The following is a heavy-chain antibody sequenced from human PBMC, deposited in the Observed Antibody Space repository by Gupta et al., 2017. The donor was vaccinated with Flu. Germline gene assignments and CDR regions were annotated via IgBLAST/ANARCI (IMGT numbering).Heavy chain of an antibody. CDR1: GFTFSSYG. J-gene: IGHJ4*02. CDR2: IWYDGSNK. Sequence: QVQLVESGGGVVQPGRSLRLSCAASGFTFSSYGMHWVRQSPGKGLEWVAVIWYDGSNKYYADSVKGRFTISRDNSKNTLYLQMNSLRAEDTAVYYCARASLGRKQQLVNYFDYWGQGTLVTGSS. D-gene: IGHD6-13*01. CDR3: ARASLGRKQQLVNYFDY. V-gene: IGHV3-33*01.